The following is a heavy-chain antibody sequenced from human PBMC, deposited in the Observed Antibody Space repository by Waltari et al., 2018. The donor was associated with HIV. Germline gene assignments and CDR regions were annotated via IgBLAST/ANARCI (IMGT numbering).Heavy chain of an antibody. CDR1: GYTFTSYS. J-gene: IGHJ6*02. V-gene: IGHV1-3*01. Sequence: QVQLVQSGAEVKKPGASVKVSCKASGYTFTSYSMHWVRQAPGRRVEWMGWINAGNGNTKYSQKMQGRVTITRYTSASTAYMELTSRRSEDTAVYYCAREKNIPEKYHGMDVWGQGTTVTVSS. CDR3: AREKNIPEKYHGMDV. CDR2: INAGNGNT.